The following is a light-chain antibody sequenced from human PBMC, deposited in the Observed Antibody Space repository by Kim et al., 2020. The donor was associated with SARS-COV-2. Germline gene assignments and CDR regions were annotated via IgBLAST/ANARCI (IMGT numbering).Light chain of an antibody. J-gene: IGLJ1*01. CDR1: SSDVGGYNY. CDR3: CSYAGTYTLV. V-gene: IGLV2-11*01. CDR2: DVT. Sequence: GQSVTISCTGTSSDVGGYNYVSWFQHHPGKAPKLMIYDVTKRPSGVPDRFSGSKSGNTASLTISGLQAEDEADYYCCSYAGTYTLVFGTGTKVTVL.